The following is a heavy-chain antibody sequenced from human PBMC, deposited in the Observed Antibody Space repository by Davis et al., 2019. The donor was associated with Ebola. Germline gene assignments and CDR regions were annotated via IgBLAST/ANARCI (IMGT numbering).Heavy chain of an antibody. Sequence: ASALVPCKASGYTFINYYMHWVRPPTGQGLVWMGMINPNDGRTIYAQRFQASVTVTRDTSTTTVYMDLSSLRYEDTALYYCTTPGGQESSYDGFDIWGQGTMVTVAS. CDR2: INPNDGRT. D-gene: IGHD5-12*01. V-gene: IGHV1-46*01. CDR3: TTPGGQESSYDGFDI. CDR1: GYTFINYY. J-gene: IGHJ3*02.